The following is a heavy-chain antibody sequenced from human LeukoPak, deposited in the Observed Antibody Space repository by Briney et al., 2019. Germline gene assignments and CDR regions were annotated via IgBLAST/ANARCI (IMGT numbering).Heavy chain of an antibody. CDR1: GGSISSSSYY. D-gene: IGHD5-18*01. CDR3: ARHVDTAISFGY. Sequence: PSETLSLTCTVSGGSISSSSYYWGWIRQPPGKGLEWIGSIYYSGSTYYNPSLKSRVTISVDTSKNQFSLKLSSVTAADTAVYYCARHVDTAISFGYWGQGTLVTVSS. V-gene: IGHV4-39*01. CDR2: IYYSGST. J-gene: IGHJ4*02.